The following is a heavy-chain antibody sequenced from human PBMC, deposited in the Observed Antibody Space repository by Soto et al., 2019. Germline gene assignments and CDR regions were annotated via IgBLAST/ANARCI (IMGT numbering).Heavy chain of an antibody. D-gene: IGHD5-18*01. CDR3: AREWVGEFLRNGYSYGWDYYYYYYGMDV. V-gene: IGHV1-46*01. J-gene: IGHJ6*02. CDR2: INPSGGST. CDR1: GYTFTSYY. Sequence: ASVKVSCKASGYTFTSYYMHWVRQAPGQGLEWMGIINPSGGSTSYAQKFQGRVTMTRDTSTSTVYMELSSLRSEDTAVYYCAREWVGEFLRNGYSYGWDYYYYYYGMDVWGQGTTVTVSS.